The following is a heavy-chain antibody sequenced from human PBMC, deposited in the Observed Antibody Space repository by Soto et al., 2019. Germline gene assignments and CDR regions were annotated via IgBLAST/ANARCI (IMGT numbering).Heavy chain of an antibody. CDR1: GGSFSGYY. CDR3: ARASGYSGYGYFDY. CDR2: INHSGST. Sequence: QVQLQQWGAGLLKPSETLSLTCAVYGGSFSGYYWSWIRQPPGKGLEWIGEINHSGSTNYNPSLKSRVTISVDTSKNQFSLKLSSVTAADTAVYYCARASGYSGYGYFDYWGQGTLVTVSS. V-gene: IGHV4-34*01. D-gene: IGHD5-12*01. J-gene: IGHJ4*02.